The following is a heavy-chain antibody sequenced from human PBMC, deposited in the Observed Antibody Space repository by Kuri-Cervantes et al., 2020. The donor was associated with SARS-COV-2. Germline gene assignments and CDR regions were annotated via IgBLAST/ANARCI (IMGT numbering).Heavy chain of an antibody. V-gene: IGHV3-30*02. D-gene: IGHD3-3*01. J-gene: IGHJ3*02. CDR1: GFTFSSYG. CDR2: IRYDGSNK. Sequence: GESLKISCAASGFTFSSYGMHWVRQAPGKGLEWVAFIRYDGSNKYYADPVKGRFTISRDNSKNTLYLQMNSLRAEDTAVYYCARVVSRTIFGVVKPDAFDIWGQGTMVTVSS. CDR3: ARVVSRTIFGVVKPDAFDI.